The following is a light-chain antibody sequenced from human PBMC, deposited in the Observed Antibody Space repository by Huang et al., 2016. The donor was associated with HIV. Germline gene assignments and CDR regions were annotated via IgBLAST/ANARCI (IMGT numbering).Light chain of an antibody. CDR2: GAS. V-gene: IGKV3-15*01. CDR1: QSVSTN. J-gene: IGKJ4*01. CDR3: QQYNNWFLT. Sequence: EVVMTQYPATLSVSPRERVTLSCRASQSVSTNLAWYQKRPGQTPRLLIYGASTRATGVPARFGGSGSGTEFTLTISSLQSEDFGIYYCQQYNNWFLTFGGGTRV.